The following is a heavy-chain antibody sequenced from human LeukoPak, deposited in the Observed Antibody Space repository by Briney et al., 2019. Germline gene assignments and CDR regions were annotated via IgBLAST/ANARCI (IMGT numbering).Heavy chain of an antibody. CDR2: ISASSDYI. V-gene: IGHV3-21*01. Sequence: GGSPRLSCAASEFTFSTYSMNWVRQAPGKGLEWVSSISASSDYIFYADSVKGRFTMSRDNAKNTLYLQMNSLRVEDMAVYYCARLNLEAVRGVIGASAKFDYWGQGTLVTVSS. J-gene: IGHJ4*02. D-gene: IGHD3-10*01. CDR1: EFTFSTYS. CDR3: ARLNLEAVRGVIGASAKFDY.